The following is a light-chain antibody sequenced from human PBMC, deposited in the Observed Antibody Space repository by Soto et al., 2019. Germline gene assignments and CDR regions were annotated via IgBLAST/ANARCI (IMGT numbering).Light chain of an antibody. CDR3: QQYYNWLMLS. CDR2: GAS. CDR1: QSVSSN. V-gene: IGKV3-15*01. Sequence: EIVMTQSPAILSVSPGERATLSCRASQSVSSNLAWYQQKPGQTPRLLIYGASTRATGIPARFSGSGSGTEFTLTISSLQSEDFAIYYCQQYYNWLMLSFGGGTKVDIK. J-gene: IGKJ4*01.